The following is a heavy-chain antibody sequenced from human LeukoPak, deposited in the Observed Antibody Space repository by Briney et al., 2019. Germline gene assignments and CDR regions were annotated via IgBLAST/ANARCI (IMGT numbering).Heavy chain of an antibody. Sequence: GASVKVSCKASGYTFTSYDINWVRQATGQGLEWMGWMNPNSGNTGYAQKFQGRVTMTRNTSISTAYMELSSLRSEDTAVYYCALAVAGSYYYYYMDVWGKGTTVTISS. V-gene: IGHV1-8*01. J-gene: IGHJ6*03. CDR3: ALAVAGSYYYYYMDV. CDR2: MNPNSGNT. CDR1: GYTFTSYD. D-gene: IGHD6-19*01.